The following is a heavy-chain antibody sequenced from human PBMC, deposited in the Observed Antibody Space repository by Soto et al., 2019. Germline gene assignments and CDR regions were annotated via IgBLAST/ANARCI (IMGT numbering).Heavy chain of an antibody. J-gene: IGHJ4*02. Sequence: GGSLRLSCVVSGLTFSNSAMNWVRQAPGKGLEWVSGISDTTYYADSVQGRFIISRDNSKNTVFLQMKSLRAEDTAVYYCAKGSGYKYGSRFDFWGQGNRATVSS. CDR2: ISDTT. V-gene: IGHV3-23*01. CDR1: GLTFSNSA. D-gene: IGHD5-18*01. CDR3: AKGSGYKYGSRFDF.